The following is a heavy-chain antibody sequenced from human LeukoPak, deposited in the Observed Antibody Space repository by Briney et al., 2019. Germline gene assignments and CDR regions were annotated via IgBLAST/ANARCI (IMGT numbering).Heavy chain of an antibody. D-gene: IGHD6-19*01. CDR3: ARGGSYSSGLGQNDY. CDR2: INHNGST. V-gene: IGHV4-34*01. CDR1: GGSFSGYY. J-gene: IGHJ4*02. Sequence: PSETLSLTCAVYGGSFSGYYWSWIRQPPGKGLEWIGEINHNGSTNYNPSLKSRVTISVDTSKNQFSLKLGSVTAADTAVYYCARGGSYSSGLGQNDYWGQGTLVTVSS.